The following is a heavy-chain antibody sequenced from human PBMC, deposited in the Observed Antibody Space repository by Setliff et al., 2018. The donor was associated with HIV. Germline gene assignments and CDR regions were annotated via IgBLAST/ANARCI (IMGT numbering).Heavy chain of an antibody. D-gene: IGHD3-10*01. V-gene: IGHV3-48*01. J-gene: IGHJ6*02. Sequence: PGGSLRLSCAASGFSFSTSTMNWVRQAPGKGLEWVSYISGSGSTMTYADSVKGRFTISRDNAKNSLYLQMNSLRAEDTAVYFCARPTNIDTLYYGSQSFYMYYYGMDVWGQGTTVTVSS. CDR2: ISGSGSTM. CDR1: GFSFSTST. CDR3: ARPTNIDTLYYGSQSFYMYYYGMDV.